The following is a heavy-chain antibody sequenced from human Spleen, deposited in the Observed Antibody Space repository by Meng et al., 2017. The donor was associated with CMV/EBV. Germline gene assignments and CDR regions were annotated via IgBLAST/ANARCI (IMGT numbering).Heavy chain of an antibody. J-gene: IGHJ5*02. Sequence: GESLKISCAGSGFTFSSYAMHWVRQAPGKGLEWLAIIRNDGTNTYYADFLKGRVTISRDNSRNTLSLEMTSLRPEDTAVYYCAKDRRPGLLGILVIVDQWGPGTLVTVSS. CDR2: IRNDGTNT. V-gene: IGHV3-30*02. D-gene: IGHD3-16*01. CDR1: GFTFSSYA. CDR3: AKDRRPGLLGILVIVDQ.